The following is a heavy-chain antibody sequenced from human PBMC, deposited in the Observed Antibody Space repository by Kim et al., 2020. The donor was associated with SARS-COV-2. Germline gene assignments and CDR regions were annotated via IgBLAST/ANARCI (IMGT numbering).Heavy chain of an antibody. J-gene: IGHJ4*02. Sequence: YAESVKDRFTIARNNSKNTLYLQMNSLRAEDTGVYYCAKDHSIAAAGVDYWGQGALFTVSS. CDR3: AKDHSIAAAGVDY. D-gene: IGHD6-13*01. V-gene: IGHV3-30*02.